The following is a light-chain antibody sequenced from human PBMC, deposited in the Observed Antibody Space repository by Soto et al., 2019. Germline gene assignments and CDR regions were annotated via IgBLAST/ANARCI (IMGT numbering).Light chain of an antibody. CDR3: QSYDSNNVV. J-gene: IGLJ2*01. CDR1: SGSIASNY. V-gene: IGLV6-57*02. Sequence: NFMLTQPHSVSESPGKTVTLSCTGSSGSIASNYVQWYQQRPGSAPTIVIYEDKQRPSGGPDRFSGSIDSSSNSASLTISGLKTEDEDDYYRQSYDSNNVVFGGGTKLTVL. CDR2: EDK.